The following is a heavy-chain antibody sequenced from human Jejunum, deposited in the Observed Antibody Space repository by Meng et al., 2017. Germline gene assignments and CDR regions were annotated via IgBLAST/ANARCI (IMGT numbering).Heavy chain of an antibody. CDR1: GGSISSSSFY. J-gene: IGHJ2*01. D-gene: IGHD5-18*01. CDR2: IDYTEYT. Sequence: QLQVQESGPGLVKPSETLSLTCTVSGGSISSSSFYWVWIRQPPGMGLEWIGSIDYTEYTHFNASLKSRVTMSIDTSRKQISLMLSSVTAADTAVHYCARGPYTHGHFWYFDLWGRGTLVTVSS. CDR3: ARGPYTHGHFWYFDL. V-gene: IGHV4-39*01.